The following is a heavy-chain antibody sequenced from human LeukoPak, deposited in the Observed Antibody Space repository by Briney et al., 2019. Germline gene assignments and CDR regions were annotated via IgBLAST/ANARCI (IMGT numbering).Heavy chain of an antibody. CDR1: GGSINNYF. V-gene: IGHV4-59*08. CDR3: ARASDRQKTTVTTRYYYYYYMDV. D-gene: IGHD4-17*01. J-gene: IGHJ6*03. CDR2: IYYSGST. Sequence: SETLSLTCKVSGGSINNYFWSWIRQPPGKGLEYIGFIYYSGSTNYNPSPKSRVAISVDTSKIQCSLKLSSVTAADTAVYYCARASDRQKTTVTTRYYYYYYMDVWGKGTTVTISS.